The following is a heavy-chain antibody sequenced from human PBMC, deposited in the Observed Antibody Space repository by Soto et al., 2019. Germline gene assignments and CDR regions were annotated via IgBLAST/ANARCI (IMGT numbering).Heavy chain of an antibody. CDR3: AKDVDSSGYYEYFQH. Sequence: GGSLRLSCAASGFTFSSYAMSWVRQAPGKGLEWVSAISGSGGSTYYADSVKGRFTISRDNSKNTLYLQMNSLRAEDTAVYYCAKDVDSSGYYEYFQHWGQGTLVTVSS. J-gene: IGHJ1*01. CDR2: ISGSGGST. D-gene: IGHD3-22*01. CDR1: GFTFSSYA. V-gene: IGHV3-23*01.